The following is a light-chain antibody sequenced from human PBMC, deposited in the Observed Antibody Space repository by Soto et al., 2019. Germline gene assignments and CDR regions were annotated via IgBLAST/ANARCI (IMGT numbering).Light chain of an antibody. CDR3: KQYGYSPIT. Sequence: EFVLTQSPGTLSLSPGERATLSCRASQTVSSNYLAWCQQRPGQAHRLLIYAASSRATGSQDRFSGGGSGTDFTLTIRRLEPEDFAVYYCKQYGYSPITFGQGTRLEIK. CDR1: QTVSSNY. J-gene: IGKJ5*01. V-gene: IGKV3-20*01. CDR2: AAS.